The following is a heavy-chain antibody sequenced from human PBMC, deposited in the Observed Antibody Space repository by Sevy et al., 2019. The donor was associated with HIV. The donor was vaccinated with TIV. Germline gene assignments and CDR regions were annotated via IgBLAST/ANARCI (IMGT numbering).Heavy chain of an antibody. D-gene: IGHD1-26*01. J-gene: IGHJ6*02. Sequence: GGSLRLSCSPSGFIFGDYTVSWVRQAPGKGLEWIAFIRGKRNGETKEYAASVRGRFTISRDDSKSIAYLQMHRLKTEDTAVYYCTRVEGAADWGMDVWGQGTTVTVSS. CDR1: GFIFGDYT. CDR3: TRVEGAADWGMDV. V-gene: IGHV3-49*04. CDR2: IRGKRNGETK.